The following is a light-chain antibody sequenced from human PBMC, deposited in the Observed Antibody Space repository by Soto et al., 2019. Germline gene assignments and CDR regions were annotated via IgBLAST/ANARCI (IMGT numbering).Light chain of an antibody. CDR1: SSDIGTYKF. V-gene: IGLV2-8*01. CDR3: TSYAGTNNLVV. Sequence: QSVLTQPPSASGSPGQSVTISCTGTSSDIGTYKFVSWNQQHPGKAPKLMIYEVSKRPSGVPDRFSGSKSGNTASLTVSGLLAEDEADYFCTSYAGTNNLVVFGGGTKLTVL. J-gene: IGLJ2*01. CDR2: EVS.